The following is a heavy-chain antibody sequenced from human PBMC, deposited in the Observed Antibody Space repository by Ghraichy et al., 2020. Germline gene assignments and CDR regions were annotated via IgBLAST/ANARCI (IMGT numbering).Heavy chain of an antibody. CDR3: AKDQIAVAGRGSYYYYYGMDV. D-gene: IGHD6-19*01. Sequence: GESLNISCAASGFTFSSYAMSWVRQAPGKGLEWVSAISGSGGSTYYADSVKGRFTISRDNSKNTLYLQMNSLRAEDTAVYYCAKDQIAVAGRGSYYYYYGMDVWGQGTTVTVSS. CDR2: ISGSGGST. CDR1: GFTFSSYA. V-gene: IGHV3-23*01. J-gene: IGHJ6*02.